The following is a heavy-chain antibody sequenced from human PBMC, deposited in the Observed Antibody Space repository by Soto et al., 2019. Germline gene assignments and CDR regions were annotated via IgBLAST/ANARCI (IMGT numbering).Heavy chain of an antibody. CDR2: IYYSGST. CDR1: GGSISSGGYY. CDR3: ARWVGATSFDY. D-gene: IGHD1-26*01. Sequence: QVQLQESGPGLVKPSQTLSLTCTVSGGSISSGGYYWSWIRQHPGKGLEWIGYIYYSGSTYYNPSHMSRVTISVDTSKTPFSLKLSSVTAADTAVYYCARWVGATSFDYWGQGTLVTVSS. J-gene: IGHJ4*02. V-gene: IGHV4-31*03.